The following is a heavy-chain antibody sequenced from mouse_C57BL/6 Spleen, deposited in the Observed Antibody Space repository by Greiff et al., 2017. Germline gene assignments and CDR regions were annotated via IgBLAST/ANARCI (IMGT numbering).Heavy chain of an antibody. CDR3: AKGHADGPRYWYFDV. CDR2: IWRGGST. V-gene: IGHV2-5*01. D-gene: IGHD6-5*01. Sequence: VKLVESGPGLVQPSQSLSITCTVSGFSLTSYGVHWVRQSPGKGLEWLGVIWRGGSTDYNAAFMSRLSITKDNSKSQVFFKMNSLQADDTAIYDCAKGHADGPRYWYFDVWGTGTTVTVSS. CDR1: GFSLTSYG. J-gene: IGHJ1*03.